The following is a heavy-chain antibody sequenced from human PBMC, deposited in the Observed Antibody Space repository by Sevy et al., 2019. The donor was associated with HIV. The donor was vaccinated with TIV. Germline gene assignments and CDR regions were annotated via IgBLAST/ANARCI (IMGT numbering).Heavy chain of an antibody. J-gene: IGHJ6*02. Sequence: CLRLSCTVSGFTFGDYTLSCVRQAPGKGLEWVAFIRGNPYGGTTEYAASVKGRFTISRDDSKSIAYLQMNSLKTEDTAVYYCTRVQGAADWGMDVWGQGTTVTVSS. V-gene: IGHV3-49*04. D-gene: IGHD1-26*01. CDR1: GFTFGDYT. CDR2: IRGNPYGGTT. CDR3: TRVQGAADWGMDV.